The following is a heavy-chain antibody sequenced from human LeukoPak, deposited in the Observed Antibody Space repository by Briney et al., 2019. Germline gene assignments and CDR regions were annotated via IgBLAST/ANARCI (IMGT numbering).Heavy chain of an antibody. V-gene: IGHV3-74*01. Sequence: GGSLRLSCAASGFTFSEHWMHWVRQAPGKGLEWLSRIYNDGGRTSYADSVKGRFTISRDNGKNTLFLQLNSLRAEDTAVYYCARGSSGCYVDYWGQGTLVTVSS. CDR2: IYNDGGRT. CDR3: ARGSSGCYVDY. CDR1: GFTFSEHW. D-gene: IGHD6-19*01. J-gene: IGHJ4*02.